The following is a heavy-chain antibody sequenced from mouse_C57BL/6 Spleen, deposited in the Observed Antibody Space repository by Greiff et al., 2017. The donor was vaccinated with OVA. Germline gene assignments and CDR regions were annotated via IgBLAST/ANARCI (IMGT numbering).Heavy chain of an antibody. CDR2: IWRGGST. J-gene: IGHJ4*01. Sequence: QVQLQQSGPGLVQPSQSLSITCTVSGFSLTSFGVHWVRQSPGKGLEWLGVIWRGGSTDYNAAFMSRLSITKDNSKSQVFFKMNSLQADDTAIYYCAKNGGGDPHYAMDYWGQGTSVTVSS. CDR3: AKNGGGDPHYAMDY. CDR1: GFSLTSFG. V-gene: IGHV2-5*01.